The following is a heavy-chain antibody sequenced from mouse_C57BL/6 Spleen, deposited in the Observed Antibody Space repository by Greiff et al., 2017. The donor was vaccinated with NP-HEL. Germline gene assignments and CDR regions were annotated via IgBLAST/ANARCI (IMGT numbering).Heavy chain of an antibody. CDR3: ARADLTRGFDY. J-gene: IGHJ2*01. V-gene: IGHV1-55*01. Sequence: QVQLQQPGAELVKPGASVKMSCKASGYTFTSYWITWVKQKPGQGLEWIGDIYPASGSTNYNEKFKSKATLTVDTSSSTAYMQLSSLTSEDSAVYYCARADLTRGFDYWGQGTTLTVSS. CDR2: IYPASGST. CDR1: GYTFTSYW.